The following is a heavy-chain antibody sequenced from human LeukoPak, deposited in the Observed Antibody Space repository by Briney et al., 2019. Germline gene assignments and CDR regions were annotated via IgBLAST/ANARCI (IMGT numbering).Heavy chain of an antibody. CDR1: GGSFSGYY. J-gene: IGHJ6*03. Sequence: SETLSLTCAVYGGSFSGYYWSWIRQPPGKGLEWIGEINHSGSTNYNPSLKSRVTISVDTSKNQFSLKLRSVTAADTAVYYCARKVDTAMVAEILFRHYYYYMDVWGKGTTVTVSS. CDR3: ARKVDTAMVAEILFRHYYYYMDV. CDR2: INHSGST. V-gene: IGHV4-34*01. D-gene: IGHD5-18*01.